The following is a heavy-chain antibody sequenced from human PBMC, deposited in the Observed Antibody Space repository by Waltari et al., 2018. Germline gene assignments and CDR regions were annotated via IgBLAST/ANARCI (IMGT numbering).Heavy chain of an antibody. Sequence: QLQLQESGPGLVKPSETLSLTCTVSGGSISSSSYYWGWIRQPPGKGLEWIGSIDYSGSTYYNPSLKSRVTISVDTSKNQFSLKLSSVTAADTAVYYCARLGYSGYHGDYWGQGTLVTVSS. CDR3: ARLGYSGYHGDY. CDR2: IDYSGST. D-gene: IGHD5-12*01. CDR1: GGSISSSSYY. J-gene: IGHJ4*02. V-gene: IGHV4-39*07.